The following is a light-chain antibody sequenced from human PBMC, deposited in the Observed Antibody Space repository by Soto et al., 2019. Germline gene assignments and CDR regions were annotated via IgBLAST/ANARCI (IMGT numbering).Light chain of an antibody. V-gene: IGKV3-15*01. CDR1: QGVGSA. J-gene: IGKJ3*01. CDR3: QQYNNWPPFT. CDR2: GAS. Sequence: EIVMTQPPVPLFASQGEGVTLSCRASQGVGSAVAWYQQKPGQAPGLLIFGASIREVGVPARFSGSGSGTEFTLTISSLQSEDFAVYYCQQYNNWPPFTYGPGTIVDIK.